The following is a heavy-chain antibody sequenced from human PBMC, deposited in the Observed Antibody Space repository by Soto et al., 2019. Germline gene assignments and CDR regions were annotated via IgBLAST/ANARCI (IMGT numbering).Heavy chain of an antibody. CDR2: TRSKGNNYAT. Sequence: EVQLVESGGGLVQPGGSLKLSCAASGFTFSGSAMNWVRQASGKGLEWLGRTRSKGNNYATAYGASLKGRFTISRDDSKNTAYLQMNSLNTEDTAVYYCSRQASDFWSGKPQYYMDVWGKGTTVTVSS. CDR3: SRQASDFWSGKPQYYMDV. CDR1: GFTFSGSA. V-gene: IGHV3-73*01. D-gene: IGHD3-3*01. J-gene: IGHJ6*03.